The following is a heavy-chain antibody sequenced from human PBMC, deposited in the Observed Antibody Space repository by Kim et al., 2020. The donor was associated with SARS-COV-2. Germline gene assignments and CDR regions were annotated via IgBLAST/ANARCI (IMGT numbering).Heavy chain of an antibody. J-gene: IGHJ4*02. CDR2: DVSNK. Sequence: DVSNKYYAASVMGRLTISRDNSKNMLFLQMNSLRAEDTAVYYCANFESWGQGTLVTVSS. V-gene: IGHV3-33*06. CDR3: ANFES.